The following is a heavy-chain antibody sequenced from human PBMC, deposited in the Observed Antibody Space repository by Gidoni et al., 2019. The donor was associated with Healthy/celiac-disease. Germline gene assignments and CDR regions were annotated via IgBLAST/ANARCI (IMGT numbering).Heavy chain of an antibody. Sequence: QVQLQESGPGLVKPSETLSLTCTVSGGSISSYYWSWIRQPPGKGLEWIGYIYYSGSTNYNPALKRRVTISVDTSKNQFSLKLSSVTAADTAVYYCARAPYNWNYVGWFDPWGQGTLVTVSS. CDR3: ARAPYNWNYVGWFDP. V-gene: IGHV4-59*01. CDR2: IYYSGST. D-gene: IGHD1-7*01. J-gene: IGHJ5*02. CDR1: GGSISSYY.